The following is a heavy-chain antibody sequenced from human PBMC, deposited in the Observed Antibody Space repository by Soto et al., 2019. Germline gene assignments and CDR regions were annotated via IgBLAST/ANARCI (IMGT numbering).Heavy chain of an antibody. Sequence: GGSLRLSCAASGFTVSSNYMSWVRQAPGKGLEWVSVIYSGGSTYYADSVKGRFTISRDNSKNTLYLQMNSLRAEDTAVYYCVGSGYYNEYYFDYWGQGTLVTVSS. CDR2: IYSGGST. CDR3: VGSGYYNEYYFDY. D-gene: IGHD3-22*01. CDR1: GFTVSSNY. V-gene: IGHV3-53*01. J-gene: IGHJ4*02.